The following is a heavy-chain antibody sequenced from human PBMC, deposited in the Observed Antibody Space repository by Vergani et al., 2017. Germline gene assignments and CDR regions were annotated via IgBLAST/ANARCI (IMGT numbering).Heavy chain of an antibody. CDR3: AKHFRGWGIDY. Sequence: QVQLVESGGGVFQRGGSLRLSCATSGFTLSNYDMQWIRQGPGKGLEFVAFIKFDGSNQYYADSVKGRFTLSRDFSKNTLYLQMNSLRTDDTATYYCAKHFRGWGIDYWGKGTEVIVSS. CDR2: IKFDGSNQ. J-gene: IGHJ4*02. CDR1: GFTLSNYD. V-gene: IGHV3-30*02. D-gene: IGHD3-16*01.